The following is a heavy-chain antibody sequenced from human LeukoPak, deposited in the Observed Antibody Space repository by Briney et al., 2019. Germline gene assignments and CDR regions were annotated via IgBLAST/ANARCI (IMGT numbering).Heavy chain of an antibody. CDR1: GGSISSYY. CDR2: IYYTGST. V-gene: IGHV4-59*01. CDR3: ARELCSTTTCYFDY. D-gene: IGHD2-2*01. Sequence: PSETLSLTCSVSGGSISSYYWSWIRQPPGKGLGWIGYIYYTGSTNYNPSLKSRVTISVDTSKNQFSLKLNSVTAADTAVYYCARELCSTTTCYFDYWGQGTLVTVSS. J-gene: IGHJ4*02.